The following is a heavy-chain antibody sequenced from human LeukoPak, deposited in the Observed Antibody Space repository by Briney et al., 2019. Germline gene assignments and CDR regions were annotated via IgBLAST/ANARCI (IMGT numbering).Heavy chain of an antibody. CDR1: GGTFSSYT. J-gene: IGHJ3*02. D-gene: IGHD2-15*01. CDR3: ARTRGDIVVGDAFDI. Sequence: ASVKVSCKASGGTFSSYTISWVRQAPGQGLEWMGWINPNSGGTNYAQKFQGRVTMTRDTSISTAYMELSRLRSDDTAVYYCARTRGDIVVGDAFDIWGQGTMVTVSS. V-gene: IGHV1-2*02. CDR2: INPNSGGT.